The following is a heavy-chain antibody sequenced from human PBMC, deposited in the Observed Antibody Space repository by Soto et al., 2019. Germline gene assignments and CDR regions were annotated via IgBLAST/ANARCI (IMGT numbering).Heavy chain of an antibody. CDR2: ISTYNGNT. Sequence: QVQLVQSGAEVKKPGASVKVSCKASGYTFTSYGISWVRQAPGQGLEWMGWISTYNGNTNYAQNLQGRVTMTTDTSTSTAYMELRSLRSDDTAVYYCARGPSAYYDYVWGSYRYDNWFDPWGQRTLVTVSS. CDR3: ARGPSAYYDYVWGSYRYDNWFDP. J-gene: IGHJ5*02. D-gene: IGHD3-16*02. V-gene: IGHV1-18*01. CDR1: GYTFTSYG.